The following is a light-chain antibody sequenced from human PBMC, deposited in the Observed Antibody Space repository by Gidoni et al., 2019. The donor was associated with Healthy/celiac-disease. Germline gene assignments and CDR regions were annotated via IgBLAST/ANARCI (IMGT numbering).Light chain of an antibody. J-gene: IGKJ2*01. CDR1: QSVVYSSNNKNY. CDR3: QQYYSTPYT. Sequence: IVMTQSPDSLALSLGERATINCKSSQSVVYSSNNKNYLAWYQQKPGQPPKLLIYWASTRESGVPDRFSGSGSGTDFTLTISSLQAEDVAVYYCQQYYSTPYTFGQGTKLEIK. CDR2: WAS. V-gene: IGKV4-1*01.